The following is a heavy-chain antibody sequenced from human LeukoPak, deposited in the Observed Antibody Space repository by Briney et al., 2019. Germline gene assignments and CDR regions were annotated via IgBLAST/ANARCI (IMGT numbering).Heavy chain of an antibody. CDR1: GFTFSSYS. J-gene: IGHJ4*02. D-gene: IGHD6-13*01. CDR2: ISSSSSYI. V-gene: IGHV3-21*04. CDR3: AKAETKTGRSFFDY. Sequence: GGSLRLSCAASGFTFSSYSMNWVRQAPGKGLEWVSSISSSSSYIYYADSVKGRFTISRDNAKNSLYLQMNSLRAEDTAVYYCAKAETKTGRSFFDYWGQGTLVTVSS.